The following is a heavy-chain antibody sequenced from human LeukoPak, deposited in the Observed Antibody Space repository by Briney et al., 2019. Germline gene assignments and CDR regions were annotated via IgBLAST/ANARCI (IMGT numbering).Heavy chain of an antibody. CDR1: GGSISSSSYY. CDR2: IYYSGST. CDR3: ARDPSYYYDSGPGAFDI. V-gene: IGHV4-39*07. D-gene: IGHD3-22*01. Sequence: PSETLSLTCTVSGGSISSSSYYWGWIRQPPGKGLEWIGSIYYSGSTYYNPSLKSRVTISVDTSKNQFSLKLSSVTAADTAVYYCARDPSYYYDSGPGAFDIWGQGTMVTVSS. J-gene: IGHJ3*02.